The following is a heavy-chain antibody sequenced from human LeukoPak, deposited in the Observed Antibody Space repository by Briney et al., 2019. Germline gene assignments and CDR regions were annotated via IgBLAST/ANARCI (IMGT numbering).Heavy chain of an antibody. CDR3: ARDPTDGALNYYYGMDV. Sequence: GGSLRLSCAASGCTFSSYGMHWVRQAPGKGLEWVAVIWYDGSNKYYADSVKGRFTISRDNSKNTLYLQMNSLRAEDTAVYYCARDPTDGALNYYYGMDVWGQGTTVTVSS. CDR2: IWYDGSNK. CDR1: GCTFSSYG. D-gene: IGHD4-11*01. J-gene: IGHJ6*02. V-gene: IGHV3-33*01.